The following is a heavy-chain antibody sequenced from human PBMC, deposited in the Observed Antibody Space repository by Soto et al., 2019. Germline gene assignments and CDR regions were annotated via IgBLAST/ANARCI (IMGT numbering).Heavy chain of an antibody. CDR1: GGTFSSYA. V-gene: IGHV1-69*13. CDR3: ATGGHYDILTGYPSDDYGRDV. Sequence: SVKVSCKASGGTFSSYAISWVRQAPGQGLEWMGGIIPIFGTANYAQKFQGRVTITADESTSTAYMELSSLRSEDTAVYYCATGGHYDILTGYPSDDYGRDVWGQ. J-gene: IGHJ6*02. CDR2: IIPIFGTA. D-gene: IGHD3-9*01.